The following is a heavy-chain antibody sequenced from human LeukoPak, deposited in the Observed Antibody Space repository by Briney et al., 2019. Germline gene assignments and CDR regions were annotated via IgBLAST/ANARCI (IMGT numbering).Heavy chain of an antibody. D-gene: IGHD2-8*01. CDR3: ARQLMGPYSSPHYFDY. CDR1: GYTFTGYY. J-gene: IGHJ4*02. Sequence: GASVKVSCKASGYTFTGYYMHWVRQAPGQGLEWMGWINPNSGGTNYAQKFQGRVTMTRDTSISTAYMELSRLRSDDTAVYYCARQLMGPYSSPHYFDYWGQGTLVTVSS. CDR2: INPNSGGT. V-gene: IGHV1-2*02.